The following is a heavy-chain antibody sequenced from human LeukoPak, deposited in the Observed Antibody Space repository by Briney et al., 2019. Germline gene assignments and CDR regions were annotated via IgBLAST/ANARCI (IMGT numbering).Heavy chain of an antibody. V-gene: IGHV3-33*01. CDR3: ARDRLSSSQNNYFDY. D-gene: IGHD6-13*01. CDR2: IWYDGSSE. CDR1: GFTFTTYG. J-gene: IGHJ4*02. Sequence: GGSLRLSCAASGFTFTTYGIHWVRQAPGKGLEWVALIWYDGSSEYYAESVKGRFTISRDNSKNTVYLQMNSLRAEDTAVYYCARDRLSSSQNNYFDYWGQGNLVTVSS.